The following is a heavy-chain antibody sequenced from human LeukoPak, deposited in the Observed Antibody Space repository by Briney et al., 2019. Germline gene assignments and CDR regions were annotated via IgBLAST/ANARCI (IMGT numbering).Heavy chain of an antibody. D-gene: IGHD3-10*01. CDR1: GYSFTSYW. Sequence: GESLKISCKGSGYSFTSYWIGWVRQMPGKGLGWMGIIYPGDSDTRYSPSFQGQVTISADKSISTAYLQWSSLKASDTAMFYCARWGQASGYHFDYWGQGTLVTVSS. V-gene: IGHV5-51*01. CDR2: IYPGDSDT. CDR3: ARWGQASGYHFDY. J-gene: IGHJ4*02.